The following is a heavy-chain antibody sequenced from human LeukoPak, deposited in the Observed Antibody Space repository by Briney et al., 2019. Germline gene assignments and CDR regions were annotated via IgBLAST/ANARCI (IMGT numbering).Heavy chain of an antibody. CDR3: ARVAIFGVVYWFDP. CDR2: IYYSGST. D-gene: IGHD3-3*01. J-gene: IGHJ5*02. Sequence: SETLSLTCTVSGGSTSNYYWSWIRQPPGKGLEWIGYIYYSGSTNYNPSLKSRVTISVDTSKNQFSLKLSSVTAADTAVYYCARVAIFGVVYWFDPWGQGTLVTVSS. CDR1: GGSTSNYY. V-gene: IGHV4-59*01.